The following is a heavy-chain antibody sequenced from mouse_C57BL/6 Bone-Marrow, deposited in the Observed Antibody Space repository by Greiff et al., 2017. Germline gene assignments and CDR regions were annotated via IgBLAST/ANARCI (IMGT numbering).Heavy chain of an antibody. J-gene: IGHJ2*01. CDR3: TTDFDY. V-gene: IGHV14-4*01. CDR2: IDPENGDT. Sequence: EVQLQQSGAELVRPGASVKLSCTASGFNIKDDYMHWVKQRPDKGLEWIGWIDPENGDTEYASKFQGKVTITADTSSNTAYLQLSSLTSEDTAVYYCTTDFDYWGQGTTLTVSS. CDR1: GFNIKDDY.